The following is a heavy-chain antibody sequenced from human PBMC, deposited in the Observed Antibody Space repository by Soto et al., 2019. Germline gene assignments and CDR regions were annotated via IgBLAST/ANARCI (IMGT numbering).Heavy chain of an antibody. CDR1: GGSVSGYY. CDR2: INHSGST. Sequence: SDTPALTCAVYGGSVSGYYWGWIRQPPGKGLEWIGEINHSGSTNYNPSLKSRVTISVDTSKNQFSLKLSSVTAADTAVYYCARVWVRAAAGSGLDYWGQGTLVTVSS. J-gene: IGHJ4*02. CDR3: ARVWVRAAAGSGLDY. V-gene: IGHV4-34*01. D-gene: IGHD6-13*01.